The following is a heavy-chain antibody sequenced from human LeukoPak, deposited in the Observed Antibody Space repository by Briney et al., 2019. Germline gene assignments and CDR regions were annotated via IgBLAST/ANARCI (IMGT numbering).Heavy chain of an antibody. CDR1: GFTFSSYE. V-gene: IGHV3-48*03. Sequence: GALRLSRAASGFTFSSYEMNWVRQAPGKGLEWVSYISSSGSTIYYADSVKGRFTISRDNAKNSLYLQMNSLRAEDTAVYYCARGRRYSYGSFDYWGQGTLVTVSS. CDR3: ARGRRYSYGSFDY. CDR2: ISSSGSTI. D-gene: IGHD5-18*01. J-gene: IGHJ4*02.